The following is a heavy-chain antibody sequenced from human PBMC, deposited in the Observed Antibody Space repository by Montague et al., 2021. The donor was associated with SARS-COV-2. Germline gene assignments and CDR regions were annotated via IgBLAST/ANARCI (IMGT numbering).Heavy chain of an antibody. V-gene: IGHV4-34*01. CDR2: INHSGST. Sequence: SETLSLTCAVYGGSFSGYNWSWIRQPPGKGLEWIGEINHSGSTKYNPSLKSRVTISVDTSKNQFSLKLSSVTVADTAVYYCARGTQRVFTYDYDSSGYASDYWGQGTLVTVSS. CDR1: GGSFSGYN. J-gene: IGHJ4*02. D-gene: IGHD3-22*01. CDR3: ARGTQRVFTYDYDSSGYASDY.